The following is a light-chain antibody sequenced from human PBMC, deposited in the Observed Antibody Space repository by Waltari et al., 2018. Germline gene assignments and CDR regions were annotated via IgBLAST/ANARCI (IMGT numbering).Light chain of an antibody. V-gene: IGKV3-20*01. CDR1: QSLSRP. J-gene: IGKJ1*01. CDR3: QHYVTLPAT. Sequence: SCRTSQSLSRPLAWYQQKPGQAPRLRIYDASRSATGIPDRFIGSGSGTDFSLTISRLEPEDFAVYYCQHYVTLPATFGQGTRVELK. CDR2: DAS.